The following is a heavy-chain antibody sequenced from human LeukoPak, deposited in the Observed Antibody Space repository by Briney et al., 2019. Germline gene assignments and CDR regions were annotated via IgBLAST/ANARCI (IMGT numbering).Heavy chain of an antibody. J-gene: IGHJ6*04. D-gene: IGHD6-19*01. Sequence: PSETLSLTCAVSGYSISSGCYSGWIRQPPGKGLEWIGSIYHSGSTYYNPSLKSRVTISVDTSKNQFSLKLSSVTAADTAVYYCARLGWGSGLYAGMDVWGKGTTVTVSP. V-gene: IGHV4-38-2*01. CDR2: IYHSGST. CDR1: GYSISSGCY. CDR3: ARLGWGSGLYAGMDV.